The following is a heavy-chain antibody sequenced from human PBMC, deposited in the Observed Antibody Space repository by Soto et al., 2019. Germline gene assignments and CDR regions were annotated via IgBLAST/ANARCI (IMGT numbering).Heavy chain of an antibody. D-gene: IGHD2-15*01. Sequence: GGSLRLSCSASGFTFSSYSMNWVRQAPGKGLEWVSYISSSSSTIYYADSVKGRFTISRDNAKNSLYLQMNSLRDEDTAVYYCARVCEVGCHRQPETEGAWGQGTLVTVYS. J-gene: IGHJ5*02. CDR3: ARVCEVGCHRQPETEGA. V-gene: IGHV3-48*02. CDR2: ISSSSSTI. CDR1: GFTFSSYS.